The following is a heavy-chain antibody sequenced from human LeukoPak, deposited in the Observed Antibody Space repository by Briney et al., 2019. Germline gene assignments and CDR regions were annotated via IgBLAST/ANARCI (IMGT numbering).Heavy chain of an antibody. CDR1: GASFSYDY. V-gene: IGHV4-34*01. J-gene: IGHJ5*01. D-gene: IGHD7-27*01. Sequence: PETLSLTCAVYGASFSYDYWSWIRQAPGKGLEWIGEINHSGSITYNPSPKSRVTISAEKSKSQFSLRLTSVTAADTAVYYCAKGVWAPRFDSWGQGTLVTVSS. CDR3: AKGVWAPRFDS. CDR2: INHSGSI.